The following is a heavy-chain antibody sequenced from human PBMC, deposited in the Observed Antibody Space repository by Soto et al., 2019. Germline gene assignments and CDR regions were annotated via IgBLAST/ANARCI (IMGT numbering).Heavy chain of an antibody. CDR3: ARRTVNIRTFYSGLKTHCFDY. Sequence: QLQLQESGPGLVKPSETLSLTCAVSGGSISSSSYYWGWIRQPPGKGLEWSGSIYYSGSTYYTPSLQSRVAISVDTSNNQFSLKLNSVTAADTAVYYCARRTVNIRTFYSGLKTHCFDYWGQGTLVTVSS. V-gene: IGHV4-39*01. J-gene: IGHJ4*02. D-gene: IGHD6-19*01. CDR2: IYYSGST. CDR1: GGSISSSSYY.